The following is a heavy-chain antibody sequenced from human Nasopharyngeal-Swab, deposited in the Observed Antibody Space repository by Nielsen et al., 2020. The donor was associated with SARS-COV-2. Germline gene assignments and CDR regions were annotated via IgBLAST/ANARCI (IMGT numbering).Heavy chain of an antibody. Sequence: GGSLRLSCAGSGFTFSSYWMTWVRQAPGKGLSWVARINRVGSGTNYAASVKGRFTISRDNAKNTLYLQMNTLTAENTGVYYCARDCDSATCYRSAADTWGQGTLVTVSS. J-gene: IGHJ5*01. V-gene: IGHV3-74*01. D-gene: IGHD2-2*01. CDR2: INRVGSGT. CDR1: GFTFSSYW. CDR3: ARDCDSATCYRSAADT.